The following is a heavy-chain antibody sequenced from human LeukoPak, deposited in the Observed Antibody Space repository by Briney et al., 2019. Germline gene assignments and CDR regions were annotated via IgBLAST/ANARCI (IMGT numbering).Heavy chain of an antibody. CDR2: IYSGGST. D-gene: IGHD3-22*01. CDR1: GFTVSSNY. CDR3: ARDLSHDSSGYSDY. J-gene: IGHJ4*02. Sequence: PGGSLRLSCAASGFTVSSNYMSWVRRAPGKGLEWVSVIYSGGSTYYADSVKGRFTISRDNSKNTLYLQMNSLRAEDTAVYYCARDLSHDSSGYSDYWGQGTLVTVSS. V-gene: IGHV3-53*01.